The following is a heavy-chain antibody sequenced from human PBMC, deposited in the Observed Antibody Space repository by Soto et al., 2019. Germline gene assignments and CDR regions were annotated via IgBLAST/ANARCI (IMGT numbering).Heavy chain of an antibody. CDR3: AGFVVVAAHFDY. Sequence: QLQLQESGPGLVKPSETLSLTCTVSGGSISSSSYYWGWIRQPPGKGLEWIGSIYYSGSTYYNPSLKSRVTISVATSKHQCSLKLSSVTAADPAVYYCAGFVVVAAHFDYWGQGTLVTVSS. CDR1: GGSISSSSYY. CDR2: IYYSGST. J-gene: IGHJ4*02. D-gene: IGHD2-15*01. V-gene: IGHV4-39*01.